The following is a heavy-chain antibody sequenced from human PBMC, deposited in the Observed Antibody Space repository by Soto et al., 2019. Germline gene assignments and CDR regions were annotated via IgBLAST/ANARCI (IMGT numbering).Heavy chain of an antibody. CDR3: ATRGVSRYDFWSGLDY. J-gene: IGHJ4*02. V-gene: IGHV1-24*01. CDR2: FDPEDGET. Sequence: ASVKVSCKVSGYTLTELSMHWVRQAPGKGLEWMGGFDPEDGETIYAQKFQGRVTMTEDTSTDTAYMELSSLRSEDTAVYYCATRGVSRYDFWSGLDYWGQGTLVTVSS. D-gene: IGHD3-3*01. CDR1: GYTLTELS.